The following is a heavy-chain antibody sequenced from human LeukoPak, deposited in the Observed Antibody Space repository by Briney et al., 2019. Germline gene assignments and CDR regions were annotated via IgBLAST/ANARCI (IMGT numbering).Heavy chain of an antibody. CDR1: GGSISSYY. CDR2: IYYSGSI. V-gene: IGHV4-59*12. Sequence: SETLSLTCTVSGGSISSYYWSWIRQPPRKGLEWIGYIYYSGSINYNPSLKSRVTISVDTSKNQFSLKLTSVTAADTAVYYCARDTASPGDSDYWGQGTLVTVSS. D-gene: IGHD4-17*01. J-gene: IGHJ4*02. CDR3: ARDTASPGDSDY.